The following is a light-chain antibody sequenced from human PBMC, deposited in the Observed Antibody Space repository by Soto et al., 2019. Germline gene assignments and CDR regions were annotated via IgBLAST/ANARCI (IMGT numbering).Light chain of an antibody. V-gene: IGKV3-11*01. CDR1: QSVSIY. CDR2: DAS. Sequence: EIVLTQSPATLSLFPGERATLSCRASQSVSIYLAWYQQKPGQAPRLLIYDASNRATGIPARFSGSGSGTDFTLTISSLEPEDFAVYYCQQRSNWPPEITFGQGTRLE. CDR3: QQRSNWPPEIT. J-gene: IGKJ5*01.